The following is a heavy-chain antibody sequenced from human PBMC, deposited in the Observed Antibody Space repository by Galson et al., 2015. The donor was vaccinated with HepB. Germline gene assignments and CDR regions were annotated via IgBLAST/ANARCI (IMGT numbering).Heavy chain of an antibody. Sequence: CAISGDSVSSNSAAWNWIRQSPSRGLEWLGRTYYRSKWYNDYAVSVKSRITINPDTSKNQFSLKLSSVTVADTAVYYCAREDAGADLREVAFDIWGQGTMVTVSS. CDR2: TYYRSKWYN. V-gene: IGHV6-1*01. CDR3: AREDAGADLREVAFDI. CDR1: GDSVSSNSAA. J-gene: IGHJ3*02. D-gene: IGHD3-16*01.